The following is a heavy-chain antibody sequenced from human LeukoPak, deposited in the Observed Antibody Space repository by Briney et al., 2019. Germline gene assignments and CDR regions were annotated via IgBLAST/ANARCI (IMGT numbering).Heavy chain of an antibody. CDR1: GYTFTGYY. Sequence: SVKVSCKASGYTFTGYYIHWVRQAPGQGLEWMGRIIPMFGTTNYAQKFQGRVTITTDESTSTAYMELSSLRSEDTAVYYCARSPYYDSNSYLFDYWGQGTLVTVSS. CDR2: IIPMFGTT. CDR3: ARSPYYDSNSYLFDY. D-gene: IGHD3-22*01. J-gene: IGHJ4*02. V-gene: IGHV1-69*05.